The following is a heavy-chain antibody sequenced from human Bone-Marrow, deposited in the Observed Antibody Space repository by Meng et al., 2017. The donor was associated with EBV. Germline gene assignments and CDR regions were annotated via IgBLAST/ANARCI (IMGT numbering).Heavy chain of an antibody. Sequence: QVQLHQWGAGLLKPSDTLSLNCAVYGGSLSDSYLNWIRQSPGKGLEWIGEINHSGNADYNPSLKSRVTISVDTSKNHFSLKLSSVTAADTAVYYCARGVWDHWGQGILVTVSS. CDR3: ARGVWDH. D-gene: IGHD1-26*01. V-gene: IGHV4-34*01. CDR2: INHSGNA. CDR1: GGSLSDSY. J-gene: IGHJ4*02.